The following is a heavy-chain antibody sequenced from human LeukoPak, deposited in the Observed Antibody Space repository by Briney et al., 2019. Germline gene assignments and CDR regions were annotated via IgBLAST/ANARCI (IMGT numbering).Heavy chain of an antibody. Sequence: SVKVSCKASGGTFSSYAISWVRQAPGQGLEWMGGIIPIFGTANYAQKFQGRVTTTADESTSTAYMELSSLRSEDTAVYYCARAGGSYPYYFDYWGQGTLVTVSS. CDR1: GGTFSSYA. V-gene: IGHV1-69*01. D-gene: IGHD1-26*01. CDR2: IIPIFGTA. J-gene: IGHJ4*02. CDR3: ARAGGSYPYYFDY.